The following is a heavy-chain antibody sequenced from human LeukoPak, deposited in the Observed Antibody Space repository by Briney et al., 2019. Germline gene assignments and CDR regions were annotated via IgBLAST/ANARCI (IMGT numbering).Heavy chain of an antibody. CDR3: ARVARCSGGSCYFWTRGDWAWFDP. J-gene: IGHJ5*02. CDR1: GYTFTSYA. CDR2: INTNTGNP. V-gene: IGHV7-4-1*02. D-gene: IGHD2-15*01. Sequence: GASVKVSCKASGYTFTSYAMNWVRQAPGQGREWMGWINTNTGNPTYAQGFTGRCVFSLDTSVSTAYLQISSLKAEDTAVYYCARVARCSGGSCYFWTRGDWAWFDPWGQGTLVTVSS.